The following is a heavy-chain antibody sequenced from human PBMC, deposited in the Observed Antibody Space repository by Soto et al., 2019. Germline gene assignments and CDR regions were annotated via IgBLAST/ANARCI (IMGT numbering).Heavy chain of an antibody. CDR1: GFTFSSYA. CDR2: ISGSGGST. V-gene: IGHV3-23*01. CDR3: VPEWSGYYIDSPLHP. J-gene: IGHJ5*02. Sequence: PGGSLRLSCAAYGFTFSSYAMSWVRQAPGKGLEWVSAISGSGGSTYYADSVKGRFTISRDNSKNTLYLQMNSLRAEDTAVYYCVPEWSGYYIDSPLHPWGQGTLVTVSS. D-gene: IGHD3-3*01.